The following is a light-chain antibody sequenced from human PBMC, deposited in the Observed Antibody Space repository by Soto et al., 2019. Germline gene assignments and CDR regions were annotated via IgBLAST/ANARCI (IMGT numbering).Light chain of an antibody. CDR1: SSDVGGYDY. CDR2: EVS. Sequence: QSVLTQPASVSGSPGQSITISCTGTSSDVGGYDYVSRYQQHPGRAPKLMIFEVSNRPSGISDRFSGSKSGNTASLTISGLQAEDEADYYCSSFTSTSTQVLGGGTKVTVL. CDR3: SSFTSTSTQV. V-gene: IGLV2-14*01. J-gene: IGLJ3*02.